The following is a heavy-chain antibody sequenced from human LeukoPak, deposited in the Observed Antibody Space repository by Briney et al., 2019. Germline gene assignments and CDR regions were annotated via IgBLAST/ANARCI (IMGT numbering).Heavy chain of an antibody. CDR3: AESSYYDSSGYYREYYFDY. CDR2: VSGSGGST. CDR1: GFTFSSYA. V-gene: IGHV3-23*01. D-gene: IGHD3-22*01. Sequence: PGGSLRLSCAASGFTFSSYAMSWVRQAPGKGLEWVSSVSGSGGSTYYADSVKGRFTISRDNSKSTLFLQMNSLRAEDTAVYYCAESSYYDSSGYYREYYFDYWGQGTLVTVSS. J-gene: IGHJ4*02.